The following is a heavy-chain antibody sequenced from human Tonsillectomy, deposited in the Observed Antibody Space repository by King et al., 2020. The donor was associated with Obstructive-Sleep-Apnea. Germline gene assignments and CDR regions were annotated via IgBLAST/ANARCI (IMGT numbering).Heavy chain of an antibody. CDR2: IYHSGST. Sequence: VQLQESGPGLVKPSETLSLTCTVSGYSISSGYYWGWIRQPPGKGLEWIGSIYHSGSTYYNPSLKSRVTIPVDTSKNQFSLKLSSVTAADTAVYYCGRGGGLCGGDCRNSANWFDPWGKGTLVTVSS. D-gene: IGHD2-21*02. CDR1: GYSISSGYY. V-gene: IGHV4-38-2*02. CDR3: GRGGGLCGGDCRNSANWFDP. J-gene: IGHJ5*02.